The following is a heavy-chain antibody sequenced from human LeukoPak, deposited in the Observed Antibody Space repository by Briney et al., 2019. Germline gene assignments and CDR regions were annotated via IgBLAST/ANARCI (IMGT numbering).Heavy chain of an antibody. CDR2: IHTSGST. CDR3: ARGGYYYDSSGYYSLDY. Sequence: SETLSLTCTVSGVSISSYYWSWIRQPAGKGLEWIGRIHTSGSTNYNPSLKSRVTMSVDTSKNQFSLKLSSVTAAVTAVYYCARGGYYYDSSGYYSLDYWGQGTLVTVSS. CDR1: GVSISSYY. J-gene: IGHJ4*02. V-gene: IGHV4-4*07. D-gene: IGHD3-22*01.